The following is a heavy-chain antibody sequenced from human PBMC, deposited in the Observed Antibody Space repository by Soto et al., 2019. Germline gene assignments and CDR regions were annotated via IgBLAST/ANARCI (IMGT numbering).Heavy chain of an antibody. J-gene: IGHJ4*02. Sequence: EVQLLESGGGLVQRGGSRRLSCAASGFTFSDYALTWVRQAPGKGLEWVSTLSGRGGTTNFAVSVKGRFANSRDHLNSILYLQINSLRAEDTAMYYCVNPNFYDCSGENYFGHWGQGTLVTVSS. CDR3: VNPNFYDCSGENYFGH. D-gene: IGHD3-22*01. CDR2: LSGRGGTT. V-gene: IGHV3-23*01. CDR1: GFTFSDYA.